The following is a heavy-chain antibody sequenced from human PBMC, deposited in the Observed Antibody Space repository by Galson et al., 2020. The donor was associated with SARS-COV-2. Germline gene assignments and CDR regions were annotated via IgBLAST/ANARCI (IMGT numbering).Heavy chain of an antibody. CDR1: GGSISSGGYY. J-gene: IGHJ5*02. CDR3: ARGGWPDHGGDWFDP. V-gene: IGHV4-31*03. D-gene: IGHD3-10*01. CDR2: IYYSGST. Sequence: SETLSLTCTVSGGSISSGGYYWSWIRQHPGKGLEWIGYIYYSGSTYYNPSLKSRVTISVDTSKNQFSLKLSSVTAADTAVYYCARGGWPDHGGDWFDPWGQGTLVTVSS.